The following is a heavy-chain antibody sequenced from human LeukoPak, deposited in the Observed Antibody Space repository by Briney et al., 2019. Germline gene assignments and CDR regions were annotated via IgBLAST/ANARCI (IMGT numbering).Heavy chain of an antibody. J-gene: IGHJ4*02. Sequence: PSETLSLTCTVSGGSISSYYWSWIRQPPGKGLEWIGYIYHSGSTYYNPSLKSRVTISVDRSKNQSSLKLSSVTAADTAVYYCASDRKYGSGSPAPHWGQGTLVTVSS. CDR2: IYHSGST. V-gene: IGHV4-59*12. D-gene: IGHD3-10*01. CDR1: GGSISSYY. CDR3: ASDRKYGSGSPAPH.